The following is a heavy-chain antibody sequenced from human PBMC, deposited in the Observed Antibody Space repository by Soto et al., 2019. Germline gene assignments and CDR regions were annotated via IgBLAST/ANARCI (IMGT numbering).Heavy chain of an antibody. CDR3: AKDPEPGYCSGGSCYFYYYYGMDV. J-gene: IGHJ6*02. D-gene: IGHD2-15*01. CDR1: GFPFSSYG. CDR2: ISYDGSNK. V-gene: IGHV3-30*18. Sequence: GGSLRLSCAASGFPFSSYGMHWVRQAPGKGLEWVAVISYDGSNKYYADSVKGRFTISRDNSKNTLYLQMNSLRAEDTAVYYCAKDPEPGYCSGGSCYFYYYYGMDVWGQGTTVTVSS.